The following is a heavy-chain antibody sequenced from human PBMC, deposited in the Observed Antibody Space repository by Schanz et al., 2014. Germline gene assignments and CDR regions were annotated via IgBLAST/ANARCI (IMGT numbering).Heavy chain of an antibody. D-gene: IGHD3-16*01. CDR1: GYTFSSYG. CDR2: INGYNGHT. CDR3: VRVPSRDVSFDL. Sequence: QVQLVQSGAEVKKPGASVKVSCKTSGYTFSSYGITWVRQAPGQGLEWMGWINGYNGHTLYAQKFQGRVTMTTDTSTSTSYMELTSLRFDDTAHYYCVRVPSRDVSFDLWGRGTLVTVSS. J-gene: IGHJ2*01. V-gene: IGHV1-18*01.